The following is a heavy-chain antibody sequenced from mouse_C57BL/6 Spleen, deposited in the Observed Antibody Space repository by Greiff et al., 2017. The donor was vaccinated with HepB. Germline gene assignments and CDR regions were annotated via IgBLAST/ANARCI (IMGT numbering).Heavy chain of an antibody. V-gene: IGHV1-76*01. Sequence: VQLQQSGAELVRPGASVKLSCKASGYTFTDYYINWVKQRPGQGLEWIARIYPGSGNTYYNEKFKGKATLTAEKSSSTAYMQLSSLTSEDSAVYFCARLGDGYYGAMDFWGQGTSVTVSS. CDR1: GYTFTDYY. D-gene: IGHD2-3*01. J-gene: IGHJ4*01. CDR3: ARLGDGYYGAMDF. CDR2: IYPGSGNT.